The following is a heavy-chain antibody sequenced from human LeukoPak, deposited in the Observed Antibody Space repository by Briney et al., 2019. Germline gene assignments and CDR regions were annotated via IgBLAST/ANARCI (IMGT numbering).Heavy chain of an antibody. Sequence: GESLKISFKGAGFSLTNYWIGWVRQVPGKGLDWMGIIYPGDSDTRYSPSFQGQVTISADKSIKTAHLQWSSLKASDTAMYYCARQYCGGDCYPEPDAFDIWGQGTMVTVSS. CDR2: IYPGDSDT. D-gene: IGHD2-21*02. CDR3: ARQYCGGDCYPEPDAFDI. V-gene: IGHV5-51*01. J-gene: IGHJ3*02. CDR1: GFSLTNYW.